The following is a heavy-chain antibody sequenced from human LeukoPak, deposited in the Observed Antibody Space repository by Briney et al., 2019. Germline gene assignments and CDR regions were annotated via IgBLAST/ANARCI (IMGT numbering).Heavy chain of an antibody. CDR1: GGTFSNYV. D-gene: IGHD3-3*01. CDR3: ARVLHHDFWSGYGPYNWFDP. J-gene: IGHJ5*02. CDR2: IIPIFGTA. Sequence: SVKVSCKASGGTFSNYVISWVRQAPGQGLEWMGGIIPIFGTANYAQKFQGRVTITADESTSTAYMELSSLRSEDTAVYYCARVLHHDFWSGYGPYNWFDPWGQGTLVTVSS. V-gene: IGHV1-69*13.